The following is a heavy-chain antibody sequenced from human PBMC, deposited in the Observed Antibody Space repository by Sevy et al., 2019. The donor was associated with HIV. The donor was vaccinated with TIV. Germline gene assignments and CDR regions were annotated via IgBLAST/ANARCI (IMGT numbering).Heavy chain of an antibody. Sequence: SETLSLTCTVSGGSISSYYWSWIRQPPGKGLEWIGYIYYSGSTTYNPSLKSRVTISVDTSKNQFSLKLSSVTAADTALYYCARVTHYGSGSYYLDYWGQGTLVTVSS. J-gene: IGHJ4*02. CDR3: ARVTHYGSGSYYLDY. CDR2: IYYSGST. CDR1: GGSISSYY. D-gene: IGHD3-10*01. V-gene: IGHV4-59*01.